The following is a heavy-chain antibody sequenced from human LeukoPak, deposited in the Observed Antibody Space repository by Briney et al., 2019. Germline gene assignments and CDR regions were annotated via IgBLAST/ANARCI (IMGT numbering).Heavy chain of an antibody. V-gene: IGHV1-69*06. J-gene: IGHJ5*02. CDR2: IIPIFGTA. D-gene: IGHD3-22*01. Sequence: SVKVSCKASGGTFSSYAISWVRQAPGQGLEWMGGIIPIFGTANYAQKFQGRVTITADKSTSTAYMELSSLRSEDTAVYYCARKVPNDSSGYYYRGQFDPWGQGTLVTVSS. CDR1: GGTFSSYA. CDR3: ARKVPNDSSGYYYRGQFDP.